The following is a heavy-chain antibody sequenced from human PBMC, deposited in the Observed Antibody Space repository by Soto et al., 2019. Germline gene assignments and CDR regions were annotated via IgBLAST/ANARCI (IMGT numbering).Heavy chain of an antibody. CDR1: GWSFIGYY. V-gene: IGHV4-34*01. D-gene: IGHD3-3*02. J-gene: IGHJ4*02. CDR3: ARGYSFSILCYYFDY. CDR2: ITHTGST. Sequence: SETLSLTCAVYGWSFIGYYWTWSRQPPGKGLEWIGDITHTGSTNYSASLKSRITFTLDTSKDQFSLKLNSVTAADTTIFFCARGYSFSILCYYFDYWSQGAPVTVSS.